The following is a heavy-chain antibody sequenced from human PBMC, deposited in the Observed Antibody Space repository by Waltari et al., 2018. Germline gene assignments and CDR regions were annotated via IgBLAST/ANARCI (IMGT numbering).Heavy chain of an antibody. V-gene: IGHV4-59*01. CDR2: IYYSGST. CDR1: GGSISSYY. D-gene: IGHD4-17*01. Sequence: QVQLQESGPGLVKPSETLSLTCTVSGGSISSYYWSWIRQPPGKGLEWIGYIYYSGSTNDNPSLKSRGTISVDTSKNQFSLKLSSVTAADTAVYYCARVDYGGNLEYFQHWGQGTLVTVSS. CDR3: ARVDYGGNLEYFQH. J-gene: IGHJ1*01.